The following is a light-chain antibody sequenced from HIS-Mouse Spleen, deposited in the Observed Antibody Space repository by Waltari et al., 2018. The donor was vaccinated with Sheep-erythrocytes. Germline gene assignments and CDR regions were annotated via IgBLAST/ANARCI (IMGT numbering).Light chain of an antibody. J-gene: IGLJ1*01. V-gene: IGLV2-11*01. CDR3: CSYAGSYNHV. Sequence: QSALTQPRSVSGSPGQSVTIPCTGTSSDVGGYNYGSWYQHHPRKAPKLMIYDVSTRPSGVPNRFSGSKSGNTASLTISVLQAEDEADYYCCSYAGSYNHVFATGTKVTVL. CDR1: SSDVGGYNY. CDR2: DVS.